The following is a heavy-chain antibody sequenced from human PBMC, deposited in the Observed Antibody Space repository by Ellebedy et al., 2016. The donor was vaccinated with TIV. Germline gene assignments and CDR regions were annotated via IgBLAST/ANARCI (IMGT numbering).Heavy chain of an antibody. Sequence: GSLRLSXTVSGGSISPYYWSWSRQPPGRGLEWIGYIYYTGSTKYNPSLKSRVSISVDTPKNQFSLKLSSVTAADTAVYYCARAPLGSGSYYGYFDYWGQGTLVTVSS. CDR1: GGSISPYY. V-gene: IGHV4-59*01. D-gene: IGHD3-10*01. CDR2: IYYTGST. CDR3: ARAPLGSGSYYGYFDY. J-gene: IGHJ4*02.